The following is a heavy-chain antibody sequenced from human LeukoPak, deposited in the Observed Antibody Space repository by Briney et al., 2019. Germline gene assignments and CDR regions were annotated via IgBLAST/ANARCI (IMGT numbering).Heavy chain of an antibody. CDR3: TSLSGFTGYDSLYY. V-gene: IGHV3-72*01. J-gene: IGHJ4*02. D-gene: IGHD5-12*01. Sequence: GRSLRLSCAASGLTFSDQYMDWVRQAPGKGLEWVGRTRKKGNNYNTDYAASVKGRFVISRDDSKNSLYLQMNSLKTEDTATYYCTSLSGFTGYDSLYYWGQGTLVTVSS. CDR2: TRKKGNNYNT. CDR1: GLTFSDQY.